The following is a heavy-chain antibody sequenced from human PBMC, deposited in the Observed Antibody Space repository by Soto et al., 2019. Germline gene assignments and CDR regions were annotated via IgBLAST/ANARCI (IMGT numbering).Heavy chain of an antibody. CDR2: ISYDGDNE. D-gene: IGHD5-18*01. CDR3: AKGDTVMAYALDI. CDR1: GFTFSNYG. J-gene: IGHJ3*02. V-gene: IGHV3-30*18. Sequence: GGSLRLSCAASGFTFSNYGMHWVRQAPGKGLEWVAVISYDGDNEYSADSVKGRFTVSRDNSKNTLYLQMNSLRAEDTAVYYCAKGDTVMAYALDIWGQGTMVPVSS.